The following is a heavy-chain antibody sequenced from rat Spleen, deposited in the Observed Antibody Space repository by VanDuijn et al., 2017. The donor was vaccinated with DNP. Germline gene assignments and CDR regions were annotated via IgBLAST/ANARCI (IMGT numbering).Heavy chain of an antibody. CDR3: TRGANWEGNWFAY. V-gene: IGHV5-22*01. CDR1: GFTFSDYY. Sequence: EVQLVESGGGLVQPGRSLKLSCAASGFTFSDYYMAWVRQAPKKGLEWVASISYEGSSTYYGDSVKGRFTISRDNAKSTLSLQMDSLRSEETATYYCTRGANWEGNWFAYWGQGTLVTFSS. D-gene: IGHD5-1*01. CDR2: ISYEGSST. J-gene: IGHJ3*01.